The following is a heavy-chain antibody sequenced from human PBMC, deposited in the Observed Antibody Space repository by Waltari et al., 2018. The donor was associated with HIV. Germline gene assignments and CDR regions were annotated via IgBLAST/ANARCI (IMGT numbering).Heavy chain of an antibody. CDR2: SLHSGNT. CDR3: ASGSRRGHSHGIDY. Sequence: QVQLQESGPGLVKPSETLSLTCSVSGYSIESAYYWGWIRQPPGKALEWIGSSLHSGNTYYNPSLKSRLTISLDTSKNQVSLKLSSVTAADTAVYYCASGSRRGHSHGIDYWGQGTLVTVSS. V-gene: IGHV4-38-2*01. D-gene: IGHD5-18*01. J-gene: IGHJ4*02. CDR1: GYSIESAYY.